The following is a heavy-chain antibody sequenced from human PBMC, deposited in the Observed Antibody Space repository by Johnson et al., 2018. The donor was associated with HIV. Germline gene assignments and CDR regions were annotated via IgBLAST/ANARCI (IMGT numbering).Heavy chain of an antibody. V-gene: IGHV3-30-3*01. CDR3: AKGPILDDGFDI. Sequence: QVQLVESGGGVVQPGRSLRLSCAASGFTFSSYAMHWVRQAPGKGLEWVAVISYDGSNKYYADSVKGRFTISRDNSKNTLYLQMNSLRAEDTAVYYCAKGPILDDGFDIWGQGTMVTVSS. CDR1: GFTFSSYA. CDR2: ISYDGSNK. D-gene: IGHD3-3*01. J-gene: IGHJ3*02.